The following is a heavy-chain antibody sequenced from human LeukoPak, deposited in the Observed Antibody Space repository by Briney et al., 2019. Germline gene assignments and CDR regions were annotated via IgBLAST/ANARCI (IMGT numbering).Heavy chain of an antibody. CDR1: GGSISSSSYY. J-gene: IGHJ3*02. D-gene: IGHD1-26*01. V-gene: IGHV4-39*01. Sequence: SETLSLTCTVSGGSISSSSYYWGWIRQPPGKGLEWIGSIYYSGSTYYNPSLKSRVTISVDTSKNQFSLKLSSVTAADTAVYYCARPTSYEGASDAFDIWGQGTMVTVSS. CDR3: ARPTSYEGASDAFDI. CDR2: IYYSGST.